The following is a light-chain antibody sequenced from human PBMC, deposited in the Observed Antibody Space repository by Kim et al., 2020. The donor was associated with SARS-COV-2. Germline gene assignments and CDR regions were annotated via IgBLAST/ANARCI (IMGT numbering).Light chain of an antibody. V-gene: IGLV10-54*01. Sequence: LTQPPSVSKDLRQTATLTCTGNSNNVGNQGAAWLQQHQGHPPKLLFYRNSNRPSGISERFSASRSENTASLTITGLQPEDEADYYCSTWDNSLSSVVFGGGTQLTVL. CDR3: STWDNSLSSVV. J-gene: IGLJ2*01. CDR1: SNNVGNQG. CDR2: RNS.